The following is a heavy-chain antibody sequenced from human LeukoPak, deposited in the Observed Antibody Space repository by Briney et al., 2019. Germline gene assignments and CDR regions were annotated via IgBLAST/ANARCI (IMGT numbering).Heavy chain of an antibody. Sequence: PSETLSLTCTVSGGSTSSYSWSWLRQPPGEGREGLGYIYYSGGTNYNPSLKSRVTISLDTSKNPFSLKLNSVTAADTAVYYCAREGFYRYHGSGSYDYWYFELWGRGTLVTVSS. D-gene: IGHD3-10*01. CDR3: AREGFYRYHGSGSYDYWYFEL. V-gene: IGHV4-59*01. J-gene: IGHJ2*01. CDR1: GGSTSSYS. CDR2: IYYSGGT.